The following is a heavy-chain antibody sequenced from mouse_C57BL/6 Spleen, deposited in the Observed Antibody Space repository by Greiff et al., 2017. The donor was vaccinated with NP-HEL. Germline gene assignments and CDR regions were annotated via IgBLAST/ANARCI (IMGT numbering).Heavy chain of an antibody. CDR1: GFNIKDYY. CDR3: ARRELGRLYWYFDV. D-gene: IGHD3-2*02. Sequence: EVMLVESGAELVKPGASVKLSCTASGFNIKDYYMHWVKQRTEQGLEWIGRIDPEDGETKYAPKFQGKATITADTSSNTAYLQLSSLTSEDTAVYYCARRELGRLYWYFDVWGTGTTVTVSS. V-gene: IGHV14-2*01. J-gene: IGHJ1*03. CDR2: IDPEDGET.